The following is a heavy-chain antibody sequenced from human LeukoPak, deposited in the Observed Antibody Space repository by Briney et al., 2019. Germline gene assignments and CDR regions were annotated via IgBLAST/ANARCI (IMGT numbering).Heavy chain of an antibody. D-gene: IGHD6-6*01. CDR2: VFYSGST. J-gene: IGHJ6*03. V-gene: IGHV4-39*01. Sequence: PSETLSLTCTVSGGSISSGYYYWGWIRQPPGKGLEWIGSVFYSGSTSYNPSFKSLITMSVDTSKNQFSLRLNSVTAADTAVYYCARNSSTTAPRPDPHYYYNYMDVWGKGTTVTVSS. CDR3: ARNSSTTAPRPDPHYYYNYMDV. CDR1: GGSISSGYYY.